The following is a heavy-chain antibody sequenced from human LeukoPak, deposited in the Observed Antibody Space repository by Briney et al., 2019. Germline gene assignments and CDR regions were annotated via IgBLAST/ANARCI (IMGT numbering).Heavy chain of an antibody. D-gene: IGHD5-24*01. Sequence: SSEKVSCKAFGYTFTSNYMHWVRQAPGQGPEWMGVISPSGGSTTYAQKFQGRVTLTRDMSTSTDYLELSSLRSEDTAVYYCARDNSVRDEAWWFNPWGQGTLVTVSS. CDR1: GYTFTSNY. J-gene: IGHJ5*02. CDR3: ARDNSVRDEAWWFNP. V-gene: IGHV1-46*01. CDR2: ISPSGGST.